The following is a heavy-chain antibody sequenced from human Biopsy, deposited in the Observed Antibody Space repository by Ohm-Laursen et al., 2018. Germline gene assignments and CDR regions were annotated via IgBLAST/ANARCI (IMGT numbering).Heavy chain of an antibody. CDR2: IREHGNEE. CDR3: ARGNGPSA. V-gene: IGHV3-7*04. Sequence: SLRLSCAASGITFNSDWMSWVRQAPGKGLEWVAIIREHGNEEFYVDSVKGRFTISGDNARNSVYLQMNSLRAEDTAIYYCARGNGPSAWGQGTLVTVPS. CDR1: GITFNSDW. J-gene: IGHJ5*02. D-gene: IGHD4-11*01.